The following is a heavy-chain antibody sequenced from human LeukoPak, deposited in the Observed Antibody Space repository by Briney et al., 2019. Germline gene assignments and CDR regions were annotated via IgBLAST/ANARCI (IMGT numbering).Heavy chain of an antibody. CDR2: DYYSGSS. D-gene: IGHD3-10*01. Sequence: SETLSLTCTVSGGSITDYYWGWIRQPPGKGLEWIGYDYYSGSSNYNPSLKSRVTISVDTSKNQFSLKLSSVTAADTAVYYCARTILWFGPYYFDYWGQGTLVTVSS. CDR1: GGSITDYY. V-gene: IGHV4-59*01. J-gene: IGHJ4*02. CDR3: ARTILWFGPYYFDY.